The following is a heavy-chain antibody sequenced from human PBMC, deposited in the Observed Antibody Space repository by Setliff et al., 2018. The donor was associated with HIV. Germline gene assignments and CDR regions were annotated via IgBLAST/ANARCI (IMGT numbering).Heavy chain of an antibody. D-gene: IGHD1-26*01. CDR2: INPNGDT. CDR3: ASLLVFPAGGLFDF. CDR1: GGSFSGHF. V-gene: IGHV4-34*01. J-gene: IGHJ4*01. Sequence: SETLSLTCAVYGGSFSGHFWTWIRQPPGKGLEWIGNINPNGDTNYNYISSMKGRLTLSLDTSKNQFSLTLRSVTAADTAVYYCASLLVFPAGGLFDFWGHGNLVTSPQ.